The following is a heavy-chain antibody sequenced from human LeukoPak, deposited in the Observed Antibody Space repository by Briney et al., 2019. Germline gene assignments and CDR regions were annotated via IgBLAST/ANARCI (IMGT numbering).Heavy chain of an antibody. J-gene: IGHJ4*02. CDR1: GFTFSSYS. CDR3: ARERGRVVVVAQFDY. V-gene: IGHV3-21*01. Sequence: NPGGSLRLSCSASGFTFSSYSRNWVRQAPGKGLKWCSSISSSSSYIYYADSVKGRFTISRDNAKNSLYLQMSSLRAEDTAVYYCARERGRVVVVAQFDYWGRGNLVTVSS. D-gene: IGHD2-15*01. CDR2: ISSSSSYI.